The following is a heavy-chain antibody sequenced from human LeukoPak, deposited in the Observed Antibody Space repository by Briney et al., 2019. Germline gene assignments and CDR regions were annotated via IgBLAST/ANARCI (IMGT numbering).Heavy chain of an antibody. CDR2: VSPNNGGT. CDR3: ARSDVLYASQGEARYFNH. Sequence: ASVKVSCKASGYTFTAYYIHWVRQAPGQRLEWMGWVSPNNGGTNYAQKFQGRVAMTRDTSISTLYMDLNSLRSDDTAVYYCARSDVLYASQGEARYFNHWGQGTLVTVSS. J-gene: IGHJ4*02. D-gene: IGHD3-16*01. V-gene: IGHV1-2*02. CDR1: GYTFTAYY.